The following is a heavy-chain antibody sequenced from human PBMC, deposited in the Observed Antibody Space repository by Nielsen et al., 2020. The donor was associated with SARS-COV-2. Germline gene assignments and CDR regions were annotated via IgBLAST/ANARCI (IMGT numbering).Heavy chain of an antibody. CDR1: GFTFSSYW. Sequence: GESLKISCAASGFTFSSYWMSWVRQAPGKGLEWVANIKQHGSEKYYVDSVKGRFTISRDNAKNSLYLQMNSLRAEDTAVYYCARVIGYFFDYWGQGTLVTVSS. CDR2: IKQHGSEK. V-gene: IGHV3-7*01. J-gene: IGHJ4*02. D-gene: IGHD1-26*01. CDR3: ARVIGYFFDY.